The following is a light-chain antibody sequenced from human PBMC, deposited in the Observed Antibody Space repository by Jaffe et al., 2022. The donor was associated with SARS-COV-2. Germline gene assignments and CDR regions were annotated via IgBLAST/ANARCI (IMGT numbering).Light chain of an antibody. V-gene: IGLV2-14*03. Sequence: QSALTQPASVSGSPGQSITISCTGTSSDVGDYNYVSWYQQHPGKAPKLMIYDVNNRPSGVSNRFSGSKSVNAASLTISGLQAEDEADYYCSSYRSSSTPYVFGTGTKVTVL. CDR1: SSDVGDYNY. CDR2: DVN. J-gene: IGLJ1*01. CDR3: SSYRSSSTPYV.